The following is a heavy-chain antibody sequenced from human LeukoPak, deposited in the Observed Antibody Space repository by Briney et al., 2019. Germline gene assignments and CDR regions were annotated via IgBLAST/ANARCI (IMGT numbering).Heavy chain of an antibody. CDR3: ARAEIDYGSGN. CDR1: GGSISSGDYY. V-gene: IGHV4-30-4*08. D-gene: IGHD4-17*01. J-gene: IGHJ4*02. CDR2: IYYSGST. Sequence: SQTLSLTCTVSGGSISSGDYYWSWIRQPPGKGLEWIGYIYYSGSTYYNPSLKSRVTISVDTSKNQFSLKLSSVTAAVTAVYYCARAEIDYGSGNWGQGTLVTVSS.